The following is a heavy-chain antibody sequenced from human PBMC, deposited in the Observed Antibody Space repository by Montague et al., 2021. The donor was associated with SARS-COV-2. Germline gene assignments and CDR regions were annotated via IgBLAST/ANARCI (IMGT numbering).Heavy chain of an antibody. CDR3: ARDLAPYYGSGSYYNPIDAFDI. Sequence: SETLSLTCAVYGGSFNGYYWSWIRQPAGKGLEWIGRIYTSGSTNYNPSLKSRVTISVDTSKNQFSLKLSSVTAADTAVYYCARDLAPYYGSGSYYNPIDAFDIWGQGTMVTVSS. CDR1: GGSFNGYY. J-gene: IGHJ3*02. D-gene: IGHD3-10*01. V-gene: IGHV4-4*07. CDR2: IYTSGST.